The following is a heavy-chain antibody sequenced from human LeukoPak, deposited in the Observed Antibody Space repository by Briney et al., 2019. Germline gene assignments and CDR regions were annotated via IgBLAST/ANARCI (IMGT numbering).Heavy chain of an antibody. CDR3: ARDGVSYYYYMDV. CDR2: IYSGGST. CDR1: GFTVSSNY. J-gene: IGHJ6*03. D-gene: IGHD3-16*01. Sequence: GGSLRPSCAASGFTVSSNYMSWVRQAPGKGLEWVSVIYSGGSTYYADSVKGRFTISRDNSKNTLYLQMNSLRAEDTAVYYCARDGVSYYYYMDVWGKGTTVTVSS. V-gene: IGHV3-66*02.